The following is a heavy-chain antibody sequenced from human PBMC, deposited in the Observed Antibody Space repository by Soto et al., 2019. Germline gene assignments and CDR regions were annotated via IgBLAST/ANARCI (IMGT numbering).Heavy chain of an antibody. CDR1: GGSISSYY. J-gene: IGHJ4*02. CDR2: IYYSGST. Sequence: QVQLQESGPGLVKPSETLSLTCTVSGGSISSYYWSWIRQPPGKGLEWIGYIYYSGSTNYNPSLKSQVTISVDTSKNQFSLKLSSVTAADTAAYYCARDRWGEDGSGSYSLDYWGQGTLVTVSS. CDR3: ARDRWGEDGSGSYSLDY. D-gene: IGHD3-10*01. V-gene: IGHV4-59*01.